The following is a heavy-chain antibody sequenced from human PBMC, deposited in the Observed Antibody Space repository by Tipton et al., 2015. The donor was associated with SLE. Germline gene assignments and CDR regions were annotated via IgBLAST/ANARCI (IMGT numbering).Heavy chain of an antibody. Sequence: SLRLSCAASGFTFSRYWMSWVRQAPGQGLEWVANIKQDGSEKYYVDSVKGRFTISRDNSKNTLYLQMNSLRAEDTAVYYCAKSPLEVHYDSSGPPDAFDSWGCGTMVAASS. CDR2: IKQDGSEK. V-gene: IGHV3-7*03. CDR3: AKSPLEVHYDSSGPPDAFDS. CDR1: GFTFSRYW. J-gene: IGHJ3*02. D-gene: IGHD3-22*01.